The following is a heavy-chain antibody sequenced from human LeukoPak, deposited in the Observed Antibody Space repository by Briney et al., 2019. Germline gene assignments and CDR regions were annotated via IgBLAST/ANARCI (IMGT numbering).Heavy chain of an antibody. D-gene: IGHD4-17*01. V-gene: IGHV4-4*07. CDR3: ARESTLYGQGRAFDI. Sequence: SETLSLTCTVSDGSISSYYWSWIRQPAGKGLEWIGRIYSSGSTNYNPSLKSRVTMSVDTSKNQCSLKLSSVTVADTAVYYCARESTLYGQGRAFDIWGQGTMVTVSP. CDR2: IYSSGST. J-gene: IGHJ3*02. CDR1: DGSISSYY.